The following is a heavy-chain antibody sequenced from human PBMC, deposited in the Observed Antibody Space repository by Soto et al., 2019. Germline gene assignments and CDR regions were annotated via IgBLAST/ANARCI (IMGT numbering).Heavy chain of an antibody. D-gene: IGHD2-21*02. Sequence: QVQLQESGPGLVKPSQTLSLTCTVSGGSISSGDDYWSWIRQPPGKGLEWSGYIYYSGSTYYNPPLKSRVTISVDTSKNQFSLKLSSVTAADTAVYYCARVSVTDAVYFDYWGQGTLVTVSS. J-gene: IGHJ4*02. CDR3: ARVSVTDAVYFDY. CDR1: GGSISSGDDY. V-gene: IGHV4-30-4*01. CDR2: IYYSGST.